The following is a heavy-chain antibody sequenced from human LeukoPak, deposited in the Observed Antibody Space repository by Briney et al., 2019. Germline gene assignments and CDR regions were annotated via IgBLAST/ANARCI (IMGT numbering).Heavy chain of an antibody. Sequence: SETLSLTCVVSGGSLSGYYLTWIRQAPGKGLEWIGDISHRGGAAYNPSLKSRASVSLDTSKNQFSLYVTSVTAADTAVYFCARFDDSEPIDTWGQGTRVTVSS. CDR1: GGSLSGYY. CDR2: ISHRGGA. D-gene: IGHD2-21*01. CDR3: ARFDDSEPIDT. V-gene: IGHV4-34*01. J-gene: IGHJ4*02.